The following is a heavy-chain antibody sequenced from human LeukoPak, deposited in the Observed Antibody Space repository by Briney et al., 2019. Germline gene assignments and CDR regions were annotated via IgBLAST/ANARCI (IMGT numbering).Heavy chain of an antibody. CDR3: ATLRYGSGSYYADY. D-gene: IGHD3-10*01. J-gene: IGHJ4*02. Sequence: GGSLRLSCAASGFTFSSYSMNWVRQAPGKGLEWVSSISSSSSYIYYADSVKGRFTISRDNSQSTLYLHMNSLRTEDTAIYFCATLRYGSGSYYADYWGQGTQVTVSS. V-gene: IGHV3-21*01. CDR1: GFTFSSYS. CDR2: ISSSSSYI.